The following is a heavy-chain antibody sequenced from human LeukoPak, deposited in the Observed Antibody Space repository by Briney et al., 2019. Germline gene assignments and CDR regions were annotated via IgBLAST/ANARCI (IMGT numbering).Heavy chain of an antibody. D-gene: IGHD6-25*01. CDR1: GFSFSSYG. J-gene: IGHJ4*02. V-gene: IGHV3-23*01. CDR3: ARRSKSSAIWYYFDY. CDR2: ISGSGGIT. Sequence: PGGSLRLSCAASGFSFSSYGINWVRQAPGKGLEWVSGISGSGGITYYADSVKGRFTISRDNSRNTLYLQMNSLRAEDTAVYYCARRSKSSAIWYYFDYWGQGTLVTVAS.